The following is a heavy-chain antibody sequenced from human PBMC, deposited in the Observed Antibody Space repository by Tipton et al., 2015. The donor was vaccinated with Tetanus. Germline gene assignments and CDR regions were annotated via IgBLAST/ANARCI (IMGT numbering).Heavy chain of an antibody. CDR1: GGSISSYY. CDR2: IYYSGST. CDR3: ARLRYDSSGYRFDY. J-gene: IGHJ4*02. V-gene: IGHV4-30-4*08. D-gene: IGHD3-22*01. Sequence: TLSLTCTVSGGSISSYYWSWIRQHPGKGLEWIGYIYYSGSTYYNPSLKSRVTISVDTSKNQFSLKLSSVTAAVTAVYYCARLRYDSSGYRFDYWGQGTLVTVSS.